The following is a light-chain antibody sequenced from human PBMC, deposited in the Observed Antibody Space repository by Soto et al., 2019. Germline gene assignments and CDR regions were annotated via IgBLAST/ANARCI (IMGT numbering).Light chain of an antibody. CDR3: QQYNNLPPWT. J-gene: IGKJ1*01. Sequence: EIVMTQSPDTLSVSPGEGATLSCRVSQSIRNNVAWYQQRPGQAPRLLMYGASPRADGIPARFTGSGSGTDFTLTISRLEPEDFAVYYCQQYNNLPPWTFGQGTKVDIK. V-gene: IGKV3-15*01. CDR2: GAS. CDR1: QSIRNN.